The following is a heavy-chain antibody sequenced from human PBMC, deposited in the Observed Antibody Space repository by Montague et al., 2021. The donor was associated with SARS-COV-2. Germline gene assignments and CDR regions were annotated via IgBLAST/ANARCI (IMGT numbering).Heavy chain of an antibody. CDR1: GASLSSDSLS. CDR3: ARKMDSSFDV. V-gene: IGHV6-1*01. CDR2: TYYRSKWYN. Sequence: VSPGASLSSDSLSWHWIRQSPSRGLEWLASTYYRSKWYNDSAPSVSGRATVKPDTSRNQFSLHLDSATPEDTALYFCARKMDSSFDVWGKGTMVIVSS. J-gene: IGHJ3*01. D-gene: IGHD2-2*03.